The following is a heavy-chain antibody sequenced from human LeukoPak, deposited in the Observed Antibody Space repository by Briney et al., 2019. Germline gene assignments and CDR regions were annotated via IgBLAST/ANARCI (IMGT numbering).Heavy chain of an antibody. CDR2: IYPGDSDT. Sequence: GESLKISCRGFGFSFTTHWIGWVRQMPGKGLEWMGVIYPGDSDTRYSPSFEGQVTISADKSISTAYLQWSSLKASDTAMYYCARRRGEVREGFWFDPWGQGTLVTVSS. CDR3: ARRRGEVREGFWFDP. J-gene: IGHJ5*02. D-gene: IGHD3-10*01. CDR1: GFSFTTHW. V-gene: IGHV5-51*01.